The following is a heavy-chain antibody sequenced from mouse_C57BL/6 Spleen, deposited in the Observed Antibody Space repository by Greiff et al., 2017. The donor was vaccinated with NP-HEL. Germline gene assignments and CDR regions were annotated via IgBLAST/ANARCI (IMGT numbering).Heavy chain of an antibody. J-gene: IGHJ1*03. CDR3: ARVPSSWYWYFDV. Sequence: EVKLVESEGGLVQPGSSMKLSCTASGFTFSDYYMAWVRQVPEKGLEWVANINYDGSSTYYLDSLKSRFIISRDNAKNILYLQMSSLKSEDTATYYCARVPSSWYWYFDVWGTGTTVTVSS. CDR1: GFTFSDYY. CDR2: INYDGSST. V-gene: IGHV5-16*01.